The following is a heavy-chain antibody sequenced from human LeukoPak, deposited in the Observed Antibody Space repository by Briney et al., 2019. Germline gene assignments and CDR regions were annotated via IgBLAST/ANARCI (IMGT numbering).Heavy chain of an antibody. D-gene: IGHD3-10*01. J-gene: IGHJ4*02. Sequence: SETLSLTCAVSGGSISSGGYSWSWIRQPPGKVLEWIGYIYHSGSTYYNPSLKSRVTISVDISKNQFSLKLSSVTAADTAVYYCARAGGYYGSGSSFDYWGQGTLVTVSS. CDR3: ARAGGYYGSGSSFDY. CDR1: GGSISSGGYS. CDR2: IYHSGST. V-gene: IGHV4-30-2*01.